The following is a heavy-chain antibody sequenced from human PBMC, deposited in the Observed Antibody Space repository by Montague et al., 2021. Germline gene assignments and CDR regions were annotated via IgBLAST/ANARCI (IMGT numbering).Heavy chain of an antibody. D-gene: IGHD2-2*02. V-gene: IGHV4-31*03. CDR3: ARDVGRYTPEGYFDS. CDR1: GASFNYGDYY. Sequence: TLSLTCNVSGASFNYGDYYWTWIRQHPGKGLEWIGYIHYTGYTQYNPSLNSRLTLSVDTSKNQFSLMLNSVTAADTAVYYCARDVGRYTPEGYFDSWGQGTRVIVSS. J-gene: IGHJ4*02. CDR2: IHYTGYT.